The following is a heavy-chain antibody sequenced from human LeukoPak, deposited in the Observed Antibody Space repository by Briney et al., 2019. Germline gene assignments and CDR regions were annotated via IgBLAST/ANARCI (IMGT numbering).Heavy chain of an antibody. CDR2: IIPIFGTA. D-gene: IGHD6-19*01. Sequence: SVKVSCKASGGTFSSYAISWVRQAPGQGLEWMGGIIPIFGTANYAQKFQGRVTITADESTSTAYMELSSLRSEDTAVYYCARHSEQWLGRDVLDYWGQGTLVTVSS. V-gene: IGHV1-69*01. CDR1: GGTFSSYA. CDR3: ARHSEQWLGRDVLDY. J-gene: IGHJ4*02.